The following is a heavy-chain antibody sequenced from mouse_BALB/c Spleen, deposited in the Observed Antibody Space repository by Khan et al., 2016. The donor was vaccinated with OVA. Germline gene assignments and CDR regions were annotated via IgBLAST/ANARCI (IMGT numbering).Heavy chain of an antibody. D-gene: IGHD2-12*01. J-gene: IGHJ3*01. Sequence: EVQLQQSGTVLARPGASVKMSCKASGYSFTSYLIYWVKQRPGQGLEWIGGIYPGNSDTSYNQKFKGKAKLTAGTSASTAYMELSSLTNEDSAVYYWTGGGYSTFAHWGQGTLVTVSA. V-gene: IGHV1-5*01. CDR3: TGGGYSTFAH. CDR2: IYPGNSDT. CDR1: GYSFTSYL.